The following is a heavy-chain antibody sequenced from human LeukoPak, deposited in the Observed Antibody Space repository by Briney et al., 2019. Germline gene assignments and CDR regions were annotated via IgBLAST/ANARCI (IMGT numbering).Heavy chain of an antibody. Sequence: PGGSLTLFYAASGFTFSSYCMSWVRHAPGKGLEWVSVISNSSSYIYYADSVKGRFTISRDNTKNSLYLQVNSLRAEDTAVYYCARGTYYASGSYRAGEYWGQVTPVTVSS. CDR2: ISNSSSYI. V-gene: IGHV3-21*01. J-gene: IGHJ4*02. CDR1: GFTFSSYC. D-gene: IGHD3-10*01. CDR3: ARGTYYASGSYRAGEY.